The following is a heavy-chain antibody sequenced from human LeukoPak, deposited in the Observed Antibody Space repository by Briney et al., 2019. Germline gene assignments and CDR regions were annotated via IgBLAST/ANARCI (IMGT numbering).Heavy chain of an antibody. CDR2: ISSRGENT. D-gene: IGHD3-10*01. V-gene: IGHV3-23*01. CDR3: AKETVDLLAGIDY. Sequence: GGSLRLSCVVSGFTINTYAMTWVRQAPGKGLEWVSAISSRGENTCYADSVQGRFTISRDNSKNTLYLHMNRLRAEDTAVYFCAKETVDLLAGIDYWGQGTLVTVSS. CDR1: GFTINTYA. J-gene: IGHJ4*02.